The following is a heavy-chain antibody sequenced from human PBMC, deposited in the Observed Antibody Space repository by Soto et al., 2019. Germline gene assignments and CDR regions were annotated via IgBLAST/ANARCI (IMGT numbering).Heavy chain of an antibody. CDR1: GYTLTSYY. V-gene: IGHV1-18*04. D-gene: IGHD3-22*01. CDR2: ISAYNGNT. Sequence: ASVKVSCKASGYTLTSYYIHWVRQAPGQGLEWMGWISAYNGNTNYAQKLQGRVTMTTDTSTSTAYMELRSLRSDDTAVYYCSRSLAWNYYDSSGPIVPHYRGQGTLVTVSS. J-gene: IGHJ4*02. CDR3: SRSLAWNYYDSSGPIVPHY.